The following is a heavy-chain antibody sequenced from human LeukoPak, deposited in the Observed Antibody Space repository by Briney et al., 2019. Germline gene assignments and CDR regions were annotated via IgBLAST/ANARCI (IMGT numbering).Heavy chain of an antibody. Sequence: ASVKVSCKTSGYTFTGYYVHWVRQAPGQGLEWMGRINPNSGDTNYAQKFQGRVTMTRDTSISTAYMELSRLRSDDTAVYYCARDYCGGDCFPDYWGQGTLVTVSS. CDR1: GYTFTGYY. V-gene: IGHV1-2*06. D-gene: IGHD2-21*02. CDR2: INPNSGDT. J-gene: IGHJ4*02. CDR3: ARDYCGGDCFPDY.